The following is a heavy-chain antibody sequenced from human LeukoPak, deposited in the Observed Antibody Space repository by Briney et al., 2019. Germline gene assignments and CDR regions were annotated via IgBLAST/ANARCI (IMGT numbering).Heavy chain of an antibody. CDR1: GFTFSSYA. Sequence: GGSLRLSCAASGFTFSSYAMSWVRQAPGKGLEWVSAISGSGGSTYYADSVRGRFTISRDNSKNTLYLQMNSLRAEDTAVYCCAKGHGLLWFGEEDYWGQGTLVTVSS. D-gene: IGHD3-10*01. CDR3: AKGHGLLWFGEEDY. J-gene: IGHJ4*02. CDR2: ISGSGGST. V-gene: IGHV3-23*01.